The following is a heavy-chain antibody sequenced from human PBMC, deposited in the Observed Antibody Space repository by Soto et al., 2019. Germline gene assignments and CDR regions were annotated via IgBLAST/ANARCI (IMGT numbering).Heavy chain of an antibody. CDR1: GYTFTSYY. J-gene: IGHJ3*02. D-gene: IGHD4-17*01. CDR2: INPSGGST. CDR3: ASRRRYGGNSGDAFDI. V-gene: IGHV1-46*01. Sequence: ASVKVSCKASGYTFTSYYMHWVRQAPGQGLEWMGIINPSGGSTSYAQKFQGRVTMTRDTSTSTVYMELSSLRSEDTAVYYCASRRRYGGNSGDAFDIWGQGTMVTVSS.